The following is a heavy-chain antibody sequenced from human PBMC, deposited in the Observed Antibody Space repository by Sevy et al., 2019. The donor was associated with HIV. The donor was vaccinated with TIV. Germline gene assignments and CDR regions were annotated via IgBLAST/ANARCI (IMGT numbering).Heavy chain of an antibody. Sequence: GGSLSLSCAASGFPFSSYAMSWVRQAPGKGLEWASAISGSGGSKYYADSVKGRFTISRDNSKNTLYLQMNSLRAEDTAVYYCATDPTDYGSGIPMDVWGKGTTVTVSS. CDR3: ATDPTDYGSGIPMDV. D-gene: IGHD3-10*01. CDR2: ISGSGGSK. V-gene: IGHV3-23*01. J-gene: IGHJ6*03. CDR1: GFPFSSYA.